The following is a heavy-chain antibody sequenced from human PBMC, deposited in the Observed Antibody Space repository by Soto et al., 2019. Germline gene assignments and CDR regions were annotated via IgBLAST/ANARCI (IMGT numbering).Heavy chain of an antibody. V-gene: IGHV4-4*02. CDR3: ARAAPFGVVTSPYYYYYGMDV. CDR2: IYHSGST. J-gene: IGHJ6*02. CDR1: GGSISSSNW. Sequence: PSETLSLTCAVSGGSISSSNWWSWVRQPPGKGLEWIGEIYHSGSTNYNPSLKSRVTISVDKSKNQFSLKLSSVTAADTAVYYYARAAPFGVVTSPYYYYYGMDVWGQGTTVTVSS. D-gene: IGHD3-3*01.